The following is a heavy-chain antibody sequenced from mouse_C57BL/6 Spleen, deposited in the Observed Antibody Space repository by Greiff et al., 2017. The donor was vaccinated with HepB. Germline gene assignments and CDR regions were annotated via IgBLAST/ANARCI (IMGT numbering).Heavy chain of an antibody. D-gene: IGHD2-4*01. CDR3: ARQDDYDFDY. J-gene: IGHJ2*01. CDR2: ISSGGSYT. V-gene: IGHV5-6*02. CDR1: GFTFSSYG. Sequence: DVMLVESGGDLVKPGGSLKLSCAASGFTFSSYGMSWVRQTPDKRLEWVATISSGGSYTYYPDSVKGRFTISRDNAKNTLYLQMSSLKSEDTAMYYCARQDDYDFDYWGQGTTLTVSS.